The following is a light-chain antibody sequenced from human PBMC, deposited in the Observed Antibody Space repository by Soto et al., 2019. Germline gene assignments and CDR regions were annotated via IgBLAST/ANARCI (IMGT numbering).Light chain of an antibody. V-gene: IGKV3-20*01. Sequence: EIVLTQSPGTVSLSPGERATLSCRASQSVSSSYLAWYQQKPGQAPRLLIYGASSRATGIPDRFSGSVSGTDFTLTISRLEPEDFAVYYCQQYGSSPRTFGQGTKVDIK. CDR2: GAS. J-gene: IGKJ1*01. CDR3: QQYGSSPRT. CDR1: QSVSSSY.